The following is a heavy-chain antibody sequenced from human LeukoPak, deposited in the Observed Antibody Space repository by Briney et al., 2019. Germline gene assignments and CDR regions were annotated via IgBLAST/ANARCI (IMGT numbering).Heavy chain of an antibody. V-gene: IGHV3-9*01. CDR1: GFTFYDYA. CDR3: AKDMGVGGDDAFDI. CDR2: ISWNSGSI. Sequence: PGGSLRLSCAASGFTFYDYAMHWVRQAPGKGLEWVSGISWNSGSIVYADSVKGGFTISRDNAKNSLYLQMNSLRAEDTALYYCAKDMGVGGDDAFDIWGQGTMVTVSS. J-gene: IGHJ3*02. D-gene: IGHD1-26*01.